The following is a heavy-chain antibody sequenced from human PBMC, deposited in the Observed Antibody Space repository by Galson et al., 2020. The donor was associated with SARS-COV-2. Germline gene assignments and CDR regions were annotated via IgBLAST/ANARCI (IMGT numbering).Heavy chain of an antibody. D-gene: IGHD2-2*01. V-gene: IGHV3-30*03. CDR1: GFTFSYYG. Sequence: TGGSLRLSCAASGFTFSYYGMHWVRQAPGKGLEWVAVISYDGSETHFADSVKGRFTIARDNSKSTLYLQMSSLRAEDTAGYYCAAGIVIVPSARYGMDVWGQGTTVTVSS. CDR2: ISYDGSET. CDR3: AAGIVIVPSARYGMDV. J-gene: IGHJ6*02.